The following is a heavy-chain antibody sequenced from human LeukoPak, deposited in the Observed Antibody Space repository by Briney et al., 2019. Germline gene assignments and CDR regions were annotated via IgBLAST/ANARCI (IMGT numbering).Heavy chain of an antibody. Sequence: GGSLRLSCAASGFTFSTYAMTWVRQAPGKGLEWVSTISGSGGSTHYADSVKGRFIISRDNAKNSLYLQMNSLRAEDTALYYCARDRDCSSTSCYRPYNWFDPWGQGTLVTVSS. J-gene: IGHJ5*02. CDR3: ARDRDCSSTSCYRPYNWFDP. CDR2: ISGSGGST. D-gene: IGHD2-2*01. V-gene: IGHV3-23*01. CDR1: GFTFSTYA.